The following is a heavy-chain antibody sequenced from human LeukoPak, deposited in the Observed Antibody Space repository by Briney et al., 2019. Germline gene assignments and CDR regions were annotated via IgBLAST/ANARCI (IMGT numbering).Heavy chain of an antibody. D-gene: IGHD2-2*01. CDR2: ISSSSSYI. V-gene: IGHV3-21*04. J-gene: IGHJ4*02. CDR1: GFTFSSYS. CDR3: AKAYCGSTTCSYFDY. Sequence: GGSLRLSCAASGFTFSSYSMNWVRQAPGKGLEWVSSISSSSSYIYYADSVKGRFTISRDNAKNSLYLQMNSLRAEDTALYYCAKAYCGSTTCSYFDYWGQGTPVTVSS.